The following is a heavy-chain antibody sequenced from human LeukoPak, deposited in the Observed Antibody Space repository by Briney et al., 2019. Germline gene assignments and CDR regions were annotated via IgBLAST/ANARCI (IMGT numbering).Heavy chain of an antibody. V-gene: IGHV3-23*01. D-gene: IGHD6-19*01. CDR1: GFTFTNSA. CDR2: ISKGGDDR. CDR3: AKDASDGTYSIGLNWFDP. J-gene: IGHJ5*02. Sequence: PGGSLRLSWAASGFTFTNSAMNSVRQAPGKGLEWVSSISKGGDDRYYADSVKGRFTISRDNFERTLYLQMNSLRVEYTAVYYCAKDASDGTYSIGLNWFDPWGQGTLVTVSS.